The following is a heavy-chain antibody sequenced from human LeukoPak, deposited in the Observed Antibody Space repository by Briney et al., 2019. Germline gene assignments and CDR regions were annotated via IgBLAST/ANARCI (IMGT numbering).Heavy chain of an antibody. CDR1: GFTFSGYV. CDR2: ISGSGGST. V-gene: IGHV3-23*01. CDR3: ATMDFTVTVDY. Sequence: GGSLRLSCAASGFTFSGYVMSWVRQAPGKGLEWVSAISGSGGSTYYADSVKGRFTISRDNSKNTLYLQMNSLRAEDTAVYYCATMDFTVTVDYWGQGTLVTVSS. D-gene: IGHD4-17*01. J-gene: IGHJ4*02.